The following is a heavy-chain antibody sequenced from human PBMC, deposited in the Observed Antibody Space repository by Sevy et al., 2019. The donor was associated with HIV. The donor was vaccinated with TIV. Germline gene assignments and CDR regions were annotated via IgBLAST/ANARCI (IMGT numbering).Heavy chain of an antibody. D-gene: IGHD3-22*01. CDR2: NNPNSGGT. CDR3: ARALGDMIVVVSPFDY. CDR1: GYTFTGYY. J-gene: IGHJ4*02. V-gene: IGHV1-2*02. Sequence: ASVKVSCKASGYTFTGYYMHWVRQAPGQGLEWMGWNNPNSGGTNYAQKFQGRVTMTRDRSVSTAYMELSRLRSDDTAVYYCARALGDMIVVVSPFDYWGQGTLVTVSS.